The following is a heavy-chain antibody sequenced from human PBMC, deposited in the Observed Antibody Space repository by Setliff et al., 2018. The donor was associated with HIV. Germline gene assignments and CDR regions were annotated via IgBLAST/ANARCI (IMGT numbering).Heavy chain of an antibody. CDR1: GGSISIGGYY. J-gene: IGHJ6*03. CDR2: IYHNGST. CDR3: ARHAPYPPWAYYYYYMDV. Sequence: SETLSLTCTVSGGSISIGGYYWGWIRQHPGKGLEWIGYIYHNGSTYYNPSLKSRVIISVDTSKNQFSLNLNSVTAADTAVYYCARHAPYPPWAYYYYYMDVWGKGTTVTVSS. D-gene: IGHD2-2*01. V-gene: IGHV4-31*03.